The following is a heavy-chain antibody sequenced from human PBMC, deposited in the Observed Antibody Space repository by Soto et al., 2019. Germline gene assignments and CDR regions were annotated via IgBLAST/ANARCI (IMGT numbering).Heavy chain of an antibody. Sequence: QVQLVQSGTEVKKPGSSVKVSCKASGGTFRSNAISWVQQAPGQGLEWMGGRIPIFGTTNYEQKFQGRVTITADESASTAYMELSSLRSDDTAVYYCASLPSFYYGSGYGMDVWGQGTTVTVSS. D-gene: IGHD3-10*01. J-gene: IGHJ6*02. CDR2: RIPIFGTT. CDR1: GGTFRSNA. CDR3: ASLPSFYYGSGYGMDV. V-gene: IGHV1-69*01.